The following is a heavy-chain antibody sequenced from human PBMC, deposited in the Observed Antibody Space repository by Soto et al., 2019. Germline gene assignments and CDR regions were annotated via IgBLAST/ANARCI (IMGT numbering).Heavy chain of an antibody. CDR2: ISYDGSNK. CDR1: GFTFSSYG. CDR3: AKEPIPVYYYYGMDV. Sequence: GGSLRLSCAASGFTFSSYGMHWVRQAPGKGLEWVAVISYDGSNKYYADSVKGRFTISRDNSKNTLYLQMNSLRAEDTTVYYCAKEPIPVYYYYGMDVWGQGTTVTVSS. J-gene: IGHJ6*02. V-gene: IGHV3-30*18.